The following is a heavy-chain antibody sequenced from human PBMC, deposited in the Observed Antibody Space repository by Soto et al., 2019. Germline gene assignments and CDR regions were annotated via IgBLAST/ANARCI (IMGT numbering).Heavy chain of an antibody. V-gene: IGHV3-23*01. CDR1: GFTFSKYG. CDR2: ISADGTGA. D-gene: IGHD6-6*01. CDR3: ARGAMTARRFDY. J-gene: IGHJ4*02. Sequence: SLRLACAASGFTFSKYGMHWVRQAPGKGLEWVSSISADGTGAFYVDSVKGRFTISRDNSKNTLDLQMNSLGVEDAAVYYCARGAMTARRFDYWGQGTQVTVSS.